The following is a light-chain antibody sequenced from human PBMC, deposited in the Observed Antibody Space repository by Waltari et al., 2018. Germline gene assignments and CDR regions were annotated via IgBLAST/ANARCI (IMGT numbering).Light chain of an antibody. J-gene: IGLJ2*01. Sequence: QSALTQPASVSGSPGQSITISCPGTSSAVGNYKRVSWYQQHPGKAPKLMIYVVSKRPSGVSDRFSGSKSGDMASLTISGLQPEDEAEYFCSSYAGSSKGVFGGGTKVTVL. V-gene: IGLV2-23*02. CDR1: SSAVGNYKR. CDR2: VVS. CDR3: SSYAGSSKGV.